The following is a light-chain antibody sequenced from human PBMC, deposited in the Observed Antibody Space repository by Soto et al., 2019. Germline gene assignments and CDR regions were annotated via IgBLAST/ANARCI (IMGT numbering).Light chain of an antibody. Sequence: EIVSTNSPLTLSVSKRGRGAXSCGASQSVSSNLAWYQQKPFQSPTLLIYVASTTSTSIPPTFSCRRSGTEFNLTISSMQAEDFAVYYCQQYNNSTRITFGQ. CDR3: QQYNNSTRIT. CDR1: QSVSSN. V-gene: IGKV3D-15*01. J-gene: IGKJ5*01. CDR2: VAS.